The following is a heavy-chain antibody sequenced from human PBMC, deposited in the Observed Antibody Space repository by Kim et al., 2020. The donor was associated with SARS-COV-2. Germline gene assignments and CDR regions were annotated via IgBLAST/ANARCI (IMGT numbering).Heavy chain of an antibody. CDR2: ISYDGSNK. Sequence: GGSLRLSCAASGFTFSSYAMHWVRQAPGKGLEWVAVISYDGSNKYYADSVKGRFTISRDNSKNTLYLQMNSLRAEDTAVYYCARDRRGSYYRSAYYFDYWGQGTLVTVSS. V-gene: IGHV3-30*04. J-gene: IGHJ4*02. CDR3: ARDRRGSYYRSAYYFDY. D-gene: IGHD1-26*01. CDR1: GFTFSSYA.